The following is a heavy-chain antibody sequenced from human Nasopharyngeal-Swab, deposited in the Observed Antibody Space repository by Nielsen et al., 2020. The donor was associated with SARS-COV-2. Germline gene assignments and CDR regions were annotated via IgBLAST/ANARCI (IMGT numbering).Heavy chain of an antibody. CDR1: GFTFSNSA. D-gene: IGHD4/OR15-4a*01. CDR3: AKEEVPNDY. CDR2: ISISGATT. Sequence: GESLKISCSVSGFTFSNSALCWVRQAPGTGLEWVSAISISGATTFYADSVRGRFTISRDNDRNTVYLQMSSLTVDDTAIYYCAKEEVPNDYWGQGTLVTVSS. V-gene: IGHV3-23*01. J-gene: IGHJ4*02.